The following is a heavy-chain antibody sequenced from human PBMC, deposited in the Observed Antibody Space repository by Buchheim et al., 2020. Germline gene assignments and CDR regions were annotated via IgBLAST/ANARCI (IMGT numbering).Heavy chain of an antibody. V-gene: IGHV3-30*18. D-gene: IGHD4-23*01. CDR1: GFTFSSYG. J-gene: IGHJ6*02. Sequence: QVQLVESGGGVVQPGRSLRLSCAASGFTFSSYGMHWVRQARGKGLAWVAVISYDGSNKYYADSVKGRFTISRDNSKNTLYLQMNSLRAEDTAVYYCAKDLRGYGGNSRYYYYGMDVWGQGTT. CDR3: AKDLRGYGGNSRYYYYGMDV. CDR2: ISYDGSNK.